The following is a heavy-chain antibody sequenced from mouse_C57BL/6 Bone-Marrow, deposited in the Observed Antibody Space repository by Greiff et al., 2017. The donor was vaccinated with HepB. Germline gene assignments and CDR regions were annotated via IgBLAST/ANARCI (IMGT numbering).Heavy chain of an antibody. J-gene: IGHJ2*01. V-gene: IGHV1-81*01. CDR2: IYPRSGNT. CDR1: GYTFTGYG. CDR3: ARCPLIYYYGYFDY. D-gene: IGHD1-1*01. Sequence: VQLQQSGAELARPGASVKLSCKASGYTFTGYGISWVKQRTGQGLEWIGEIYPRSGNTYYNEKFKGKATLTADKSSSTAYMELRSLTSEDSAVYFCARCPLIYYYGYFDYWGQGTTLTVSS.